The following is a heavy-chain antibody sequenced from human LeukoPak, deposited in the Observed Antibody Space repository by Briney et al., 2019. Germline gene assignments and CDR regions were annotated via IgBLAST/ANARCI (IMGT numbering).Heavy chain of an antibody. D-gene: IGHD3-22*01. CDR1: GGSISSYY. Sequence: SETLSLTCTVSGGSISSYYWSWIRQAPGKGLEWIWRIYTSGSTNYNHSLKSRVTMSVDTSKNQFFLKLRSVTAADTAVYYCARDLPYNSIGYSCFDYWGQGTLVTVSS. V-gene: IGHV4-4*07. J-gene: IGHJ4*02. CDR3: ARDLPYNSIGYSCFDY. CDR2: IYTSGST.